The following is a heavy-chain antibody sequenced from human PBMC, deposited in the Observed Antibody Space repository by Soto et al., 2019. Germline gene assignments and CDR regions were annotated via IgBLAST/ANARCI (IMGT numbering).Heavy chain of an antibody. V-gene: IGHV4-59*08. CDR2: IYYSGST. J-gene: IGHJ4*02. D-gene: IGHD3-3*01. CDR3: ARLIRGRFLH. Sequence: SETLSLTCTVSGGSISSYYWSWIRQPPGKGLEWIGYIYYSGSTNYNPSLKSRVTISVDTSKNQFSLKLSSVTAADTAVYYCARLIRGRFLHWGQGTLVTVSS. CDR1: GGSISSYY.